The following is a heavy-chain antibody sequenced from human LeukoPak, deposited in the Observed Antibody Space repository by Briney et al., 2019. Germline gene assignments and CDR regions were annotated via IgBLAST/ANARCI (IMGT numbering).Heavy chain of an antibody. V-gene: IGHV1-3*01. CDR3: ARDYSSGWYYFDY. CDR1: VYTFTSYA. Sequence: ASVKVSCKASVYTFTSYAMLWVRQAPGQRLEWMGWSNAGNGNTKYSQKSQGRVTITRDTSASTAYMELSSLRSEDTDVSYCARDYSSGWYYFDYWGQGTLVTVSS. J-gene: IGHJ4*02. CDR2: SNAGNGNT. D-gene: IGHD6-19*01.